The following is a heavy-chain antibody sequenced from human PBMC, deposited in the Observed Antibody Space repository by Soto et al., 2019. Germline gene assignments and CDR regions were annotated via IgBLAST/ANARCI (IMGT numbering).Heavy chain of an antibody. CDR2: MNPNSGNT. CDR1: GYTFTSYD. V-gene: IGHV1-8*01. J-gene: IGHJ3*02. CDR3: YREGTSGACDI. Sequence: QVQLVQSGAEVKKPGASVKVSCKTSGYTFTSYDITWVRQATGQGLEWMGWMNPNSGNTAYAQKFQGRVSMTRNTTISSAYMEQRSLRSEKTAVTYVYREGTSGACDIWGQGTMVTVSS. D-gene: IGHD1-26*01.